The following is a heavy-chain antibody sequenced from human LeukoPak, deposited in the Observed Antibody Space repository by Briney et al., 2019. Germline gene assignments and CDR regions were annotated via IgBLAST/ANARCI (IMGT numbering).Heavy chain of an antibody. D-gene: IGHD3-16*01. Sequence: SQTLSLTCTVYGGSISSGGYYWSWIRQHPGDGLEWIGYIYYSGSTYYNPSLKSRVTISIDTSKNQFSLKLSSVTAADTAVYYCARAGGFFSPFGYWGQGTLVTVSS. V-gene: IGHV4-31*03. CDR3: ARAGGFFSPFGY. CDR1: GGSISSGGYY. CDR2: IYYSGST. J-gene: IGHJ4*02.